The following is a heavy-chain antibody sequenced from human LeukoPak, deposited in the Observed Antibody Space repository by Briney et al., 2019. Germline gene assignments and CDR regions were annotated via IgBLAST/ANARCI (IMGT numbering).Heavy chain of an antibody. CDR1: GFTFGDYA. D-gene: IGHD3-10*01. Sequence: PGGSLRLSCTASGFTFGDYAMSWFRQAPGKGLEWVGFIRSKAYGGTTEYAASVKGRFIISRDDSKSNASLQMNSLKTEDTAVYYCTRGGIFRVFDYWGQGTLVTVSS. J-gene: IGHJ4*02. V-gene: IGHV3-49*03. CDR3: TRGGIFRVFDY. CDR2: IRSKAYGGTT.